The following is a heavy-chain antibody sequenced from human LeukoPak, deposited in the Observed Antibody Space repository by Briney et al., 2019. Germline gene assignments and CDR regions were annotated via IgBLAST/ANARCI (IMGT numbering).Heavy chain of an antibody. CDR3: AKDQVTTVRGVMNY. V-gene: IGHV3-11*01. J-gene: IGHJ4*02. Sequence: GGSLRLSCAASGFTFSDYYMSWIRQAPGKGLEWVSYISSSGSTIYYADSVKGRFTISRDNAKNSLYLQMNSLRADDTAVYYCAKDQVTTVRGVMNYWGQGTLVTVSS. D-gene: IGHD3-10*01. CDR2: ISSSGSTI. CDR1: GFTFSDYY.